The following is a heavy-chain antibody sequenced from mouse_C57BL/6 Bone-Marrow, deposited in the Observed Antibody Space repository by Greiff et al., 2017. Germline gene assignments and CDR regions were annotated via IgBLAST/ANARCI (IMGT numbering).Heavy chain of an antibody. V-gene: IGHV1-76*01. CDR1: GYTFTDYY. D-gene: IGHD2-3*01. Sequence: QVQLQQSGAELVRPGASVKLSCKASGYTFTDYYINWVKQRPGQGLEWIARIYPGSGNTYYNEKFKGKATLTAEKSSSTAYMQLSSLTSEDSAVYFCARGMDCRFAYWGQGTLVTVSA. CDR3: ARGMDCRFAY. J-gene: IGHJ3*01. CDR2: IYPGSGNT.